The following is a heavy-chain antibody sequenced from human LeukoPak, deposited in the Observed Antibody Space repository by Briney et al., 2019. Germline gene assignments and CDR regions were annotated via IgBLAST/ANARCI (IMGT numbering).Heavy chain of an antibody. CDR2: VYVTGRT. D-gene: IGHD3-10*01. J-gene: IGHJ5*02. CDR1: GGPISSSDW. CDR3: ARVGLAHYGSNWFDL. Sequence: NPSGTLSLTCDLSGGPISSSDWWSWVRQSPGKGLEWIGEVYVTGRTNYNPSLKSRVTILRDESNNQFSLKLYSVTAADTAVYYCARVGLAHYGSNWFDLWGQGTLVTVSS. V-gene: IGHV4-4*02.